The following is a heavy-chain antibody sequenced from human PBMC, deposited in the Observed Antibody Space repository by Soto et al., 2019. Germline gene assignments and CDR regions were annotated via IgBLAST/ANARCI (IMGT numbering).Heavy chain of an antibody. J-gene: IGHJ4*02. D-gene: IGHD5-18*01. CDR3: ARSGGQLWLNY. Sequence: CISWVRQMPGKGLEWMGRIDPSDSYTNYSPSFQGHVTISADKSISTAYLQWSSLKASDTAMYYCARSGGQLWLNYWGQGTLVTVSS. CDR1: C. V-gene: IGHV5-10-1*01. CDR2: IDPSDSYT.